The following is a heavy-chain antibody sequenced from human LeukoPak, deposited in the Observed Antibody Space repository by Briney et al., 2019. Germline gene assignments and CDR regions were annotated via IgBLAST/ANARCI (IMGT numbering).Heavy chain of an antibody. V-gene: IGHV1-69*05. Sequence: ASVKVSCKASGGTFSSYAISWVRQAPGQGLEWMGRIIPIFGTANYAQKFQGRVTITTDESTSTAYMELSSLRSEDTAVYYCARGDIVVVPAATYWYFDLWGRGILVTVSS. CDR3: ARGDIVVVPAATYWYFDL. CDR1: GGTFSSYA. CDR2: IIPIFGTA. D-gene: IGHD2-2*01. J-gene: IGHJ2*01.